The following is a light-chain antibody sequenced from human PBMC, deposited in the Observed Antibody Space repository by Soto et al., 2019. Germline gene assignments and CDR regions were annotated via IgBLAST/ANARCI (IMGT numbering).Light chain of an antibody. Sequence: QSALTQPASVSGSPGQSITISCTGTSGDVGGYNYVSWYQQPPGKAPKVMIYDVTKRPSGVPDRFSGSKSGNTASLTISGLQAEDEADYYCCSYAGTYYYVLGNGTKVT. J-gene: IGLJ1*01. CDR1: SGDVGGYNY. V-gene: IGLV2-11*01. CDR2: DVT. CDR3: CSYAGTYYYV.